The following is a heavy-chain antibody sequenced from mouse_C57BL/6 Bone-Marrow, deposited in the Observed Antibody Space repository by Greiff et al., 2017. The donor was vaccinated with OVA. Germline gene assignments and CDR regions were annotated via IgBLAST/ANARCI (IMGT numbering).Heavy chain of an antibody. D-gene: IGHD1-1*01. CDR2: IYPGDGDT. J-gene: IGHJ2*01. CDR3: ARSPNTAVAPFY. CDR1: GYAFRSSW. V-gene: IGHV1-82*01. Sequence: QVQLQQSGPELVKPGASVKISCKASGYAFRSSWMNWVKQRPGKGLEWIGRIYPGDGDTNYNGKLKGKATLTADKSSSTAYMQLSSLTSEDSAVYFCARSPNTAVAPFYWGQGTALTVSS.